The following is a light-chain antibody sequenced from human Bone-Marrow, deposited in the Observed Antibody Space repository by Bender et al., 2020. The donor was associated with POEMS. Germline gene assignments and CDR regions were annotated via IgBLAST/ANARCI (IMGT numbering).Light chain of an antibody. CDR2: DVT. CDR3: CSYAGSMSLL. V-gene: IGLV2-11*01. Sequence: QSALTQPRSVSGTPGQSATISCTGTSSDVGGYDYVSWYQQHPGKAPKLIIYDVTTRPSGVSNRFSGSKSGNTASLTISGLQAEDEADYYCCSYAGSMSLLFGGGTKLTVL. CDR1: SSDVGGYDY. J-gene: IGLJ2*01.